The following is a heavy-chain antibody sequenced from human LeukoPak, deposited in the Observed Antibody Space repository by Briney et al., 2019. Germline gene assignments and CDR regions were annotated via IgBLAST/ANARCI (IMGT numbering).Heavy chain of an antibody. V-gene: IGHV4-59*01. CDR3: ARVAPLAGRFVDY. Sequence: SETLSLTCTVSGGSINGYYWNWIRQPPGKGLEWIGYIYYRGSTNYNPSLKSRVTISVDTSKNQFSLKLSSVTAADTAVYYCARVAPLAGRFVDYWGQGTLVTVSS. D-gene: IGHD6-6*01. CDR1: GGSINGYY. CDR2: IYYRGST. J-gene: IGHJ4*02.